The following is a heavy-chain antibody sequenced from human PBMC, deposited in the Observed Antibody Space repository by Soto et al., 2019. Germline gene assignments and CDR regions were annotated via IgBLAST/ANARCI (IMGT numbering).Heavy chain of an antibody. V-gene: IGHV4-30-4*01. Sequence: PSETLSLTCTVSGGSISSGDYYWSWIRQPPGKGLEWIGYIYYSGSTYYNPSLKSRVTISVDTSKNQFSLKLSSVTAADTAVYYCARFQYSRDGYNEFFDSWGQGTLVTVSS. CDR3: ARFQYSRDGYNEFFDS. J-gene: IGHJ5*01. CDR2: IYYSGST. CDR1: GGSISSGDYY. D-gene: IGHD1-26*01.